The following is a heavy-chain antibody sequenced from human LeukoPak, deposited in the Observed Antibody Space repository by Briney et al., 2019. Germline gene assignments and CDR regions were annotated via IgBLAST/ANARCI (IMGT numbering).Heavy chain of an antibody. D-gene: IGHD3-22*01. CDR2: IYYSGST. Sequence: PSETLSLTCTVSGGSISSYYWSWIRQPPGKGLEWIGYIYYSGSTNYNPSLKSRVTISVDTSKNQFSLKLSSVTAADTAVYYCARGGYGSSGYYQTGYDYWGQGTLVTVSS. V-gene: IGHV4-59*12. CDR3: ARGGYGSSGYYQTGYDY. CDR1: GGSISSYY. J-gene: IGHJ4*02.